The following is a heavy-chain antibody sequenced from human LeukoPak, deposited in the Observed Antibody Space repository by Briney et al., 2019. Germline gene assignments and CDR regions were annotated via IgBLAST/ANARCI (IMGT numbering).Heavy chain of an antibody. V-gene: IGHV3-7*01. Sequence: LPGGSLRLSCAASRFPFNNHWMTWVRQAPGEGLEWLANIKHDGGETYYVDSVKGRFTISRDNAKNSLYLQMNRLSAEDTAVYYCAKEFRNGAFDIWGQGTMVTVSS. CDR2: IKHDGGET. D-gene: IGHD2-21*01. CDR3: AKEFRNGAFDI. J-gene: IGHJ3*02. CDR1: RFPFNNHW.